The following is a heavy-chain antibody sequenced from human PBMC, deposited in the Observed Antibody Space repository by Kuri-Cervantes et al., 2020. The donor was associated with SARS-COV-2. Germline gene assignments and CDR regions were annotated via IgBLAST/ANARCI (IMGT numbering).Heavy chain of an antibody. J-gene: IGHJ4*02. V-gene: IGHV4-61*01. CDR1: GDSVDSSTKY. CDR3: ARTVTTTPDY. Sequence: SETLSLTCTVSGDSVDSSTKYWTWLRQPPGKELEWIGYVSYSGTTNYNPSLKSRVTISVDTSKNQFSLKLSSVTAADTAVYYCARTVTTTPDYWGQGTLVTVSS. D-gene: IGHD4-11*01. CDR2: VSYSGTT.